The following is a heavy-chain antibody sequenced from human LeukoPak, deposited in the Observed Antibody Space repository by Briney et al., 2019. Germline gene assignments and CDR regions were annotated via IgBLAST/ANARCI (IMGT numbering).Heavy chain of an antibody. CDR3: ARDNPRWIAAAGPYYYFDY. CDR1: GGTFSSYA. J-gene: IGHJ4*02. CDR2: IIPIFGTA. Sequence: SVKVSCKASGGTFSSYAISWVRQAPGQGLEWMGGIIPIFGTANYAQKFQGRVTITADESTSTAYMELSSLRSEDTAVYYCARDNPRWIAAAGPYYYFDYWGQGTLVTVSS. V-gene: IGHV1-69*13. D-gene: IGHD6-13*01.